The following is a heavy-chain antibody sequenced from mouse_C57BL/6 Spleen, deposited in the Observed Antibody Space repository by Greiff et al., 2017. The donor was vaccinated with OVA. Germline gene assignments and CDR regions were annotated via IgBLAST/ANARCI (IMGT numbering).Heavy chain of an antibody. D-gene: IGHD1-1*01. V-gene: IGHV1-18*01. CDR3: ARGDYGSSYAAWFAY. Sequence: VQLQQSGPELVKPGASVKIPCKASGYTFTDYNMDWVKQSHGKSLEWIGDINPNNGGTIYNQKFKGKATLTVDKSSSTAYMELRSLTSEDTAVCYGARGDYGSSYAAWFAYWGQGTLVTVSA. CDR1: GYTFTDYN. CDR2: INPNNGGT. J-gene: IGHJ3*01.